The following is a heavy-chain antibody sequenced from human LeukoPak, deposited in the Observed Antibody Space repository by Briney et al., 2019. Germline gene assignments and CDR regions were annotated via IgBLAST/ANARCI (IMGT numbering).Heavy chain of an antibody. CDR1: GFSFSSYG. J-gene: IGHJ4*02. CDR2: IWHDESAE. V-gene: IGHV3-33*06. CDR3: AKDHRGGWSGYFDS. D-gene: IGHD6-19*01. Sequence: PGGSLRLSCAASGFSFSSYGMYWARQAPGKGLEWVAVIWHDESAEFYGDSVRGRFSISRDNSKNTLYLQMDRLRVEDTARYYCAKDHRGGWSGYFDSWGRGALVTVSS.